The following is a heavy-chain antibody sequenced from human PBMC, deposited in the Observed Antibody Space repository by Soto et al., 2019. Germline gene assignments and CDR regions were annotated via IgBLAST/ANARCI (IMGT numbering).Heavy chain of an antibody. D-gene: IGHD3-10*01. CDR1: GFTFSSYA. J-gene: IGHJ6*03. CDR3: AKDTGNKVNYYYYYMDV. Sequence: GGSLRLSCAASGFTFSSYAMSWVRQAPGKGLEWVSAISGSGGSTYYADSVKGRFTISRDNSKNTLYLQMNSLRAEDTAVYYCAKDTGNKVNYYYYYMDVWGKGTTVTVSS. CDR2: ISGSGGST. V-gene: IGHV3-23*01.